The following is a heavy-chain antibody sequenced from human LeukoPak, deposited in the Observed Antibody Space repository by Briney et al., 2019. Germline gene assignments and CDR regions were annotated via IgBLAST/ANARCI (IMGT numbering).Heavy chain of an antibody. CDR1: GGSISSGSYY. CDR2: IYYSGST. D-gene: IGHD3-22*01. J-gene: IGHJ3*02. Sequence: SETLSLTCTVSGGSISSGSYYWRWIRQPPGKGLEWIGYIYYSGSTNYNPSLESRVTISVDTSKNQFSLRLSSVTAADTAVYYCARHYGSSYYYDSSGYYYAAFDIWGQGTMVTVSS. CDR3: ARHYGSSYYYDSSGYYYAAFDI. V-gene: IGHV4-61*01.